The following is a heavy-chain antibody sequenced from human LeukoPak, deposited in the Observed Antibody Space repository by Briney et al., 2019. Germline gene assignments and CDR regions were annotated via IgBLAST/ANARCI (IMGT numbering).Heavy chain of an antibody. CDR1: GFTFSSYA. CDR3: AKKGFSSSSTSCLDY. D-gene: IGHD2-2*01. Sequence: GGSLRLSCAASGFTFSSYAMSWVRQAPGKGLEWVSAISGSGGSTYYADSVKGRFTISRDNSKNTLYLQMNSLRAEDTAVYYCAKKGFSSSSTSCLDYWGQGTLVTVSS. V-gene: IGHV3-23*01. J-gene: IGHJ4*02. CDR2: ISGSGGST.